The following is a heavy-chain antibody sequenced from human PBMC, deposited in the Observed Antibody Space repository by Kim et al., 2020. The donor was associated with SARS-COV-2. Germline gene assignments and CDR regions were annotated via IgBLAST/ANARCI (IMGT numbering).Heavy chain of an antibody. J-gene: IGHJ4*02. V-gene: IGHV1-2*02. D-gene: IGHD6-19*01. Sequence: YAQKFQGRVPMTRDTSISTAYMELSRLRSDDTAVYYCARKGVAVAATIDYWGQGTLVTVSS. CDR3: ARKGVAVAATIDY.